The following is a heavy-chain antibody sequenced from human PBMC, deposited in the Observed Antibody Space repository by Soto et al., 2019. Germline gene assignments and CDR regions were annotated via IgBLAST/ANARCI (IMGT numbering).Heavy chain of an antibody. V-gene: IGHV3-48*01. Sequence: PGGSLRLSCAASGFTFSSYSMNWVRQAPGKGLEWVSYISSSSSTIYYADSVKGRFTISRDNAKNSLYLQMNGLRTEDTAVYYCAKDHWLGQMDNYYGLDVWGQGTTVTVSS. CDR2: ISSSSSTI. J-gene: IGHJ6*02. CDR1: GFTFSSYS. CDR3: AKDHWLGQMDNYYGLDV. D-gene: IGHD6-19*01.